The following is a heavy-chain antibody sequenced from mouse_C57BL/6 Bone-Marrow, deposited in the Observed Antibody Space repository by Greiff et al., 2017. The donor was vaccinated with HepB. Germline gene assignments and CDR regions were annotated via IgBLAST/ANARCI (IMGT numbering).Heavy chain of an antibody. CDR3: ASGRGYYVEDY. D-gene: IGHD2-3*01. Sequence: VQLQQSGAELVKPGASVKMSCKASGYTFTSYWITWVKQRPGQGLEWIGDIYPGSGSTNYNEKFKSKATLTVDTSSSTAYMQLSSLTSEDSAVYYCASGRGYYVEDYWGQGTTLTVSS. CDR1: GYTFTSYW. CDR2: IYPGSGST. J-gene: IGHJ2*01. V-gene: IGHV1-55*01.